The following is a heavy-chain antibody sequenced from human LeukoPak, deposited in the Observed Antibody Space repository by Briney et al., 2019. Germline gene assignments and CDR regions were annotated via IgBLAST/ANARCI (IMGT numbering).Heavy chain of an antibody. V-gene: IGHV4-39*01. CDR2: TYYSGST. CDR1: GGSISSSSYY. D-gene: IGHD3-3*01. Sequence: SETLSLTCTVSGGSISSSSYYWGWIRQPPGKGLVWIGSTYYSGSTYYNPSLKSRVTISVDTSKNQFSLKLSSVTAADTAVYYCARQPLTTIFGVDEGWNYYYYMDVWGKGTTVTVSS. J-gene: IGHJ6*03. CDR3: ARQPLTTIFGVDEGWNYYYYMDV.